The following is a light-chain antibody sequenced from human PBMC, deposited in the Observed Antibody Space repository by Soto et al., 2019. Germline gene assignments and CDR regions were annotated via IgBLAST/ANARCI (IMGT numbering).Light chain of an antibody. Sequence: DTVMTQSPATLSVSPGERATLSCRASQSVSSNLVWYQQKPGQAPRLLIYGASTRATSIPARFSGSGSGTEFTLTISSLESEDFAVYYCQQYNDWPRTFGQGTKVEIK. CDR2: GAS. CDR1: QSVSSN. J-gene: IGKJ1*01. V-gene: IGKV3-15*01. CDR3: QQYNDWPRT.